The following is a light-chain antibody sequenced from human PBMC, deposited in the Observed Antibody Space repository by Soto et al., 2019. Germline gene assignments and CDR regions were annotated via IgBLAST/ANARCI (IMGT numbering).Light chain of an antibody. V-gene: IGKV1-5*03. Sequence: DIQMTQSPSTLSASIGDGVTITCRASQTIDTWLAWYQQKPGKAPKLLIYKASSLQTGVPSRFSGSESGTEFPLTISSLQPDDFATYYCQHYRFYSRTFGQGTKVEVK. CDR3: QHYRFYSRT. CDR2: KAS. J-gene: IGKJ1*01. CDR1: QTIDTW.